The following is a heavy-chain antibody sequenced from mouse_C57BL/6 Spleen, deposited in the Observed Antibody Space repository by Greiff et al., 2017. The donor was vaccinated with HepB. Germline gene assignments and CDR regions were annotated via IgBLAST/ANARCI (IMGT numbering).Heavy chain of an antibody. Sequence: VHVKQSGPELVKPGASVKISCKASGYSFTDYNMNWVKQSNGKSLEWIGVINPNYGTTSYNQKFKGKATLTVDQSSSTAYMQLNSLTSEDSAVYYCAREGLRRDAMDYWGQGTSVTVSS. V-gene: IGHV1-39*01. CDR3: AREGLRRDAMDY. CDR1: GYSFTDYN. J-gene: IGHJ4*01. D-gene: IGHD2-12*01. CDR2: INPNYGTT.